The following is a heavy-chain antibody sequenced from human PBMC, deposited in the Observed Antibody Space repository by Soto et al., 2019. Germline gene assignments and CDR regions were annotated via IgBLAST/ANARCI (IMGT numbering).Heavy chain of an antibody. Sequence: GASVKVSCKASGGTFSSYAISWVRQAPGQGLEWMGGIIPIFGTANYAQKFQGRVTITADESTSTAYMELSSLRSEDTAVYYCARHSGYDDYYYGMDVWGQGTTVTVSS. CDR3: ARHSGYDDYYYGMDV. J-gene: IGHJ6*02. CDR2: IIPIFGTA. D-gene: IGHD5-12*01. V-gene: IGHV1-69*13. CDR1: GGTFSSYA.